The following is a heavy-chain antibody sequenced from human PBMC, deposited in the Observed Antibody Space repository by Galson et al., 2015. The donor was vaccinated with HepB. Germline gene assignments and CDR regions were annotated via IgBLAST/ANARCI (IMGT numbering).Heavy chain of an antibody. J-gene: IGHJ4*02. CDR2: INTNTGNP. D-gene: IGHD2-15*01. V-gene: IGHV7-4-1*02. CDR3: ARDPGYCSGGSCYSRRFYYFDY. CDR1: GYTFTTYA. Sequence: SVKVSCKASGYTFTTYAMNWVRQAPGQGLEWMGWINTNTGNPTYAQGFTGRFVFSLDTSVSTAYLQISSLKAEETAVYYCARDPGYCSGGSCYSRRFYYFDYWGQGTLVTVSS.